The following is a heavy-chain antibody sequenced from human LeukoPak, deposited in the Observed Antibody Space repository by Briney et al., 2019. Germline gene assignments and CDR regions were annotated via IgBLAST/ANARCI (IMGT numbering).Heavy chain of an antibody. V-gene: IGHV3-21*01. D-gene: IGHD5-12*01. CDR2: ITSSSSYI. Sequence: GGSLRLSCAASGFTFSRYSMNWVRQAPGKGLEWVSSITSSSSYIYYADSVKGRFTISRDNAKNSLYLQMNSLRAEDTAVHYCARGVATDGLDYWGQGTLVTVSS. J-gene: IGHJ4*02. CDR1: GFTFSRYS. CDR3: ARGVATDGLDY.